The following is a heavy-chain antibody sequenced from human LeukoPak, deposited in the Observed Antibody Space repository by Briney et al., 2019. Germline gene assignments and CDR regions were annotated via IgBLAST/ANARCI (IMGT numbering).Heavy chain of an antibody. CDR2: ISSSGSTI. CDR1: GFTFSDYY. Sequence: PGGSLRLSCAASGFTFSDYYMSWIRQAPGKGREGVLYISSSGSTIYYADSVKGRFTISRDNAKNSMYLQMNSLRAEDTAVYYCARVLSPAPCYDSSGYYHFDYWGQGTLVTVSS. V-gene: IGHV3-11*04. D-gene: IGHD3-22*01. CDR3: ARVLSPAPCYDSSGYYHFDY. J-gene: IGHJ4*02.